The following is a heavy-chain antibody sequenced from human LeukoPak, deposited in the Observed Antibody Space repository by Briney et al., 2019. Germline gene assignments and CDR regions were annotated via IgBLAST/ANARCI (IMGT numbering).Heavy chain of an antibody. CDR2: ISGSGGST. CDR3: AEDARGNKYFQH. D-gene: IGHD2/OR15-2a*01. V-gene: IGHV3-23*01. J-gene: IGHJ1*01. Sequence: GGSLRLSCAASGFTFSSYAMSWVRQAPGKGLEWVSAISGSGGSTCYADSVKGRFTISRDNSKNTLYLQMNSLRAEDTAVYYCAEDARGNKYFQHWGQGTLVTVSS. CDR1: GFTFSSYA.